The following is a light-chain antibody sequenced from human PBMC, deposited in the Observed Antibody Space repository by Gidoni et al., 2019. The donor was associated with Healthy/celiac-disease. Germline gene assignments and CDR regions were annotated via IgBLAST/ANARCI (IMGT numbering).Light chain of an antibody. V-gene: IGKV1-5*01. Sequence: DLQMTQSPSTLSASVGDRVTITCRASQRISSWLAWYQQKPGKAPKLLIYDASSLESGVPSRFSGSGSGTEFTLTISSLQPDDFATYYCQQYNSYSFTFGPGTKVDIK. J-gene: IGKJ3*01. CDR1: QRISSW. CDR3: QQYNSYSFT. CDR2: DAS.